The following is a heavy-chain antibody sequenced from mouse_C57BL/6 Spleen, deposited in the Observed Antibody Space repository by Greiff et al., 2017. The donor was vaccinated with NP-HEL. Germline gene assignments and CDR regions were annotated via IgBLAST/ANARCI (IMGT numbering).Heavy chain of an antibody. Sequence: EVQVVESGGDLVKPGGSLKLSCAASGFTFSSYGMSWVRQTPDKRLEWVATISSGGSYTYYPDSVKGRFTISRDNAKNTLYLQMSSLKSEDTAMYYCARHGAGLDYWGKGTTLTVSS. V-gene: IGHV5-6*01. CDR1: GFTFSSYG. CDR2: ISSGGSYT. CDR3: ARHGAGLDY. J-gene: IGHJ2*01.